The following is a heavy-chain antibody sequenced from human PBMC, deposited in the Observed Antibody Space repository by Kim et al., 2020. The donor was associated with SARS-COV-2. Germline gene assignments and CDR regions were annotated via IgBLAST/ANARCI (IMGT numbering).Heavy chain of an antibody. CDR3: AAAGTFGACDI. Sequence: GGSLRLSCAASGFTFSDYYMSWIRQAPGKGLEWVSYISSSANTNYADSVKGRFTISRDYAKNSLYLQMNSLRADDTAVYYCAAAGTFGACDIWGQGTMVT. D-gene: IGHD6-13*01. V-gene: IGHV3-11*06. J-gene: IGHJ3*02. CDR2: ISSSANT. CDR1: GFTFSDYY.